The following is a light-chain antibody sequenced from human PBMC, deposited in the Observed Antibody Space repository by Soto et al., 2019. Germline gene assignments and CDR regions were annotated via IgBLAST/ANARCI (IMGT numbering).Light chain of an antibody. V-gene: IGKV3-20*01. Sequence: EMVFTQCTGTLSLSPGERATLSCRASQSVSSSYLAWYQQKPGQAPRLPIYGASSRATGIPDRFSGSGSGTDFTLTISRLEPEDFAVYYCQQYGSSPWTFGQGTK. CDR1: QSVSSSY. CDR2: GAS. J-gene: IGKJ1*01. CDR3: QQYGSSPWT.